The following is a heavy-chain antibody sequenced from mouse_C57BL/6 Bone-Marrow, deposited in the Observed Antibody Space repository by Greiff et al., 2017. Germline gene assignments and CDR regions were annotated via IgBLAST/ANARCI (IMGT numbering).Heavy chain of an antibody. CDR2: ISGGGGNT. J-gene: IGHJ4*01. CDR1: GFTFSSYT. V-gene: IGHV5-9*01. Sequence: EVQLVESGGGLVKPGGSLKLSCAASGFTFSSYTMSWVRQTPEKRLEWVATISGGGGNTYYPDSVKGRFTISRDNAKNTLYLQMSSRRSEDTALYYCARRGFPYYAMDYWGQGTAVTVSS. CDR3: ARRGFPYYAMDY.